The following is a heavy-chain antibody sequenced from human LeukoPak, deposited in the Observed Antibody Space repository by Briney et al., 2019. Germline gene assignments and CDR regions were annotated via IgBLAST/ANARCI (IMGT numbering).Heavy chain of an antibody. CDR2: ISGSGGST. V-gene: IGHV3-23*01. D-gene: IGHD6-19*01. Sequence: GGSLRLSCAASGFTFSSYAMSWVRQAPGKGPEWVSAISGSGGSTYYADSVKGRFTISRDNSKNTLYLQMNSLRAEDTAVYYCAKDSVYSSGWYTFLFDYWGQGTLVTVSS. CDR3: AKDSVYSSGWYTFLFDY. J-gene: IGHJ4*02. CDR1: GFTFSSYA.